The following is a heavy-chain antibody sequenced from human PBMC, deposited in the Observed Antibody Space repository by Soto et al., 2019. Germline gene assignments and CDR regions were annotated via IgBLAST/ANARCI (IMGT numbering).Heavy chain of an antibody. D-gene: IGHD6-19*01. CDR1: GFTFSGYW. CDR3: GRSRIAVAPKDY. V-gene: IGHV3-74*01. CDR2: INSDGSST. J-gene: IGHJ4*02. Sequence: PGGSLRLSCAASGFTFSGYWMHWVRQAPGRGQMWVSRINSDGSSTNYADSVKGRFTISRDNAKNTLYLQMNSLRAEDTAVYYCGRSRIAVAPKDYWGQGTLVTVSS.